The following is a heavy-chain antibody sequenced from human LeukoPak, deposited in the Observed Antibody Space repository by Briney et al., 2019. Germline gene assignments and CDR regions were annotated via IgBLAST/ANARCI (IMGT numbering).Heavy chain of an antibody. Sequence: ASVKVSCKASGYTFTGYYMHWVRQAPGQGLEWMGWINPNSGGTNYAQKFQGRVTMTRDTSISTAYMELSRLRSDDTAVYYCARGALGYCSSTSCYFHSSSWEKDYWGQGTLVTVSS. D-gene: IGHD2-2*01. CDR1: GYTFTGYY. V-gene: IGHV1-2*02. CDR3: ARGALGYCSSTSCYFHSSSWEKDY. CDR2: INPNSGGT. J-gene: IGHJ4*02.